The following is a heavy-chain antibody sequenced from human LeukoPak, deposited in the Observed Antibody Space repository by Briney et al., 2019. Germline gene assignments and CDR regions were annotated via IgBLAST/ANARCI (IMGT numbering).Heavy chain of an antibody. Sequence: GGSLRLSCAASGFTFSSYWMSWVRQAPGKGLEWVANIKQDGSEKYYVDSVKGRFTISRDNAKNSLYLQMNSLRAEDTAVYYCAKGIYIAAPYYFDYWGQGTLVTVSS. D-gene: IGHD6-6*01. V-gene: IGHV3-7*01. J-gene: IGHJ4*02. CDR3: AKGIYIAAPYYFDY. CDR1: GFTFSSYW. CDR2: IKQDGSEK.